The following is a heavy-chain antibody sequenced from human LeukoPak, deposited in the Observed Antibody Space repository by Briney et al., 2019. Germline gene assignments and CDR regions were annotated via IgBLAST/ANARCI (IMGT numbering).Heavy chain of an antibody. Sequence: GGSLRLSCAASGFTFTSYAMSWVRQAPGKGLEWVSVSVISDSGGGSGGSTYYADSVKGRFTISRDDSNNTLYLQMNNLRVEDTAFYYCAKHRSGIAASGSNYWGQGTLVSVSS. CDR1: GFTFTSYA. J-gene: IGHJ4*02. CDR2: SVISDSGGGSGGST. V-gene: IGHV3-23*01. CDR3: AKHRSGIAASGSNY. D-gene: IGHD6-25*01.